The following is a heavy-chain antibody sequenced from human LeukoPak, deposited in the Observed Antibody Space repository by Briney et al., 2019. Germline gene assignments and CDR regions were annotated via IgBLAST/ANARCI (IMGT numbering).Heavy chain of an antibody. CDR1: GFTFSSYS. Sequence: PGGSLRLSCAASGFTFSSYSMHWVRQAPGKGLEWVAVIWYDGTNKYYADSVKGRFTISRDNSKNTLYLQTNSLRAEDTAVYYCARWTTARGFDPWGQGTLVSVSS. V-gene: IGHV3-33*01. CDR3: ARWTTARGFDP. CDR2: IWYDGTNK. D-gene: IGHD2-21*02. J-gene: IGHJ5*02.